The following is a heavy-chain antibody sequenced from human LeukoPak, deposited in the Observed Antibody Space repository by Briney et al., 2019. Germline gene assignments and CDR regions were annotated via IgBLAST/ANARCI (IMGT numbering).Heavy chain of an antibody. CDR3: ARDSLYYGSGSYLGFDP. J-gene: IGHJ5*02. Sequence: ASVNVSCKASGYTFTSYGISWVRQAPGQGLEWMGWISAYNGNTNYAQKLQGRVPMTTHTSTSKVYMEVRSLRSDDTAVYYCARDSLYYGSGSYLGFDPWGQGTLVTVSS. V-gene: IGHV1-18*01. D-gene: IGHD3-10*01. CDR1: GYTFTSYG. CDR2: ISAYNGNT.